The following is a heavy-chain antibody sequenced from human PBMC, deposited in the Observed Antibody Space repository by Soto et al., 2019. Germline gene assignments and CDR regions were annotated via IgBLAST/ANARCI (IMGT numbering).Heavy chain of an antibody. CDR2: FKPEGREK. J-gene: IGHJ6*02. CDR3: ARGNWNYYYGFDV. D-gene: IGHD1-20*01. CDR1: EFTFDKYY. V-gene: IGHV3-7*01. Sequence: GSLRLSCAASEFTFDKYYMTCVRQAPGKGPEWVANFKPEGREKYYVDSGKGRFTISRDNANNSLYLQMNSLRAEDTAVYFCARGNWNYYYGFDVWGQGTTVTVSS.